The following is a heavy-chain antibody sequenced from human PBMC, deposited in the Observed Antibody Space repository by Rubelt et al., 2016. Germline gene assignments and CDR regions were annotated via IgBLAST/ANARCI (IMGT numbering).Heavy chain of an antibody. V-gene: IGHV3-74*01. CDR1: SYG. J-gene: IGHJ3*02. CDR2: INSDGSST. CDR3: ARPQQYYDIYDAFDI. Sequence: SYGMHWVRQAPGKGLVWVSRINSDGSSTSYADSVKGRFTISRDNAKNTLYLQMNSLRAEDTAVYYCARPQQYYDIYDAFDIWGQGTMVTVSS. D-gene: IGHD3-9*01.